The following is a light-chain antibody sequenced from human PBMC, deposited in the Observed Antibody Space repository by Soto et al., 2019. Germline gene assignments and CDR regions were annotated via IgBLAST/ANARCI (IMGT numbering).Light chain of an antibody. V-gene: IGKV3-15*01. CDR1: QSVTSN. CDR3: QQYDNWPLYT. Sequence: ETVMTQFPATLSVSPGERATLSCRASQSVTSNLAWYQHKPGQAPRLLIYGASTRAPGIPARFSGSGSGTEFTLTISSLQSEDFAIYYCQQYDNWPLYTFGQGTKLEIK. J-gene: IGKJ2*01. CDR2: GAS.